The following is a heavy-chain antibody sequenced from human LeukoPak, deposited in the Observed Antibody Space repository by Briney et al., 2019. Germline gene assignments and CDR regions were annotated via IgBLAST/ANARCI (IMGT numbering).Heavy chain of an antibody. D-gene: IGHD3-9*01. Sequence: SETLSLTCTVSGGSISSYYWSWIRQPPGKGLEWIGYIYYSGSTNYNPSLKSRVTMSVDTSKNQFSLKLSSVTAADTAVYYCARDRLGNWFDPWGQGTLVTVSS. V-gene: IGHV4-59*12. J-gene: IGHJ5*02. CDR2: IYYSGST. CDR3: ARDRLGNWFDP. CDR1: GGSISSYY.